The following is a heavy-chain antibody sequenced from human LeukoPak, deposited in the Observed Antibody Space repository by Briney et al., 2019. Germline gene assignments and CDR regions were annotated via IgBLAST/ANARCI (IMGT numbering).Heavy chain of an antibody. V-gene: IGHV4-59*04. CDR3: ARGYSYGYSYYFDS. CDR2: IYYSGST. J-gene: IGHJ4*02. D-gene: IGHD5-18*01. Sequence: SETLSLTCTVSGGSISSYYWSWIRQPPGKGLEWIGTIYYSGSTYYNLSLKSRVTISVDTSKNQFSLKLSSVTAADTAVYYCARGYSYGYSYYFDSWGQGTLVTVSS. CDR1: GGSISSYY.